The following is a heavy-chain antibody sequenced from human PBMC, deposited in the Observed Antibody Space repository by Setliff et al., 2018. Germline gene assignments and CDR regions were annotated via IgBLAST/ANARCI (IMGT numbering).Heavy chain of an antibody. CDR3: ARVYGASVWGNYPVDY. Sequence: GGSLRLSCVASGFTFGNYEFNWVRQAPGKGLEWISYISNGGGAVKYADSVKGRFTISRDNAKNSLYLQMNSLRAEDTAVYYCARVYGASVWGNYPVDYWGQGTLVTVSS. D-gene: IGHD3-16*02. CDR1: GFTFGNYE. V-gene: IGHV3-48*03. CDR2: ISNGGGAV. J-gene: IGHJ4*02.